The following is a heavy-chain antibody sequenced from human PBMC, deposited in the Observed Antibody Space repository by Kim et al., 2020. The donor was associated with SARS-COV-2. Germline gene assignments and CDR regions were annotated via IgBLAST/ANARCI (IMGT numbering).Heavy chain of an antibody. D-gene: IGHD2-15*01. V-gene: IGHV3-30*02. J-gene: IGHJ4*02. CDR3: ANPLFYCSGGSCYLDD. Sequence: DSVKGRFTISRDNSKNTVYLQMNSLRAEDTAVYYCANPLFYCSGGSCYLDDWGQGTLVTVSS.